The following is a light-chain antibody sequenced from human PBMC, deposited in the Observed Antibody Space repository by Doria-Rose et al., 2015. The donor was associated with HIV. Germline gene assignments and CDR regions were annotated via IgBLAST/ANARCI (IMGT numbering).Light chain of an antibody. CDR1: QSFSSTN. V-gene: IGKV3-20*01. CDR2: DGS. Sequence: TQSPGTLSLTPGERATLSCRASQSFSSTNLAWYQQKPGQAPSLLIYDGSTRATGIPDRFNASGSGTDFTLTIIRLEPEDFALYYCHQYGTSWTFGQGTKVEI. CDR3: HQYGTSWT. J-gene: IGKJ1*01.